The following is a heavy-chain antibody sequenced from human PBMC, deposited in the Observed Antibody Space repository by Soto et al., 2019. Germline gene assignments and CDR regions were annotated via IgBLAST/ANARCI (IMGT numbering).Heavy chain of an antibody. Sequence: PSETLSLTCTVSGGSISSSSDYWGWIRQPPGKGLEWIGYIYHSGSTYYNPSLKSRVTISVDRSKNQFSLKLSSVTAADTAVYYCARASTTVTTLDYWGQGTLVTVSS. V-gene: IGHV4-39*07. CDR3: ARASTTVTTLDY. CDR2: IYHSGST. CDR1: GGSISSSSDY. J-gene: IGHJ4*02. D-gene: IGHD4-17*01.